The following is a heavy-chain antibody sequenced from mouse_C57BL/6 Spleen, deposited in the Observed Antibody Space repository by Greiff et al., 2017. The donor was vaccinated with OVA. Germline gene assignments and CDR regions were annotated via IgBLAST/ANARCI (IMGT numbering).Heavy chain of an antibody. D-gene: IGHD2-2*01. Sequence: PLQQSGTVLARPGASVKMSCKTSGYTFTSYWMHWVKQRPGQGLEWIGAIYPGNSDTSYNQKFKGKAKLTAVTSASTAYMELSSLTNEDSAVYYCTRSDGYDDGYYAMDYWGQGTSVTVSS. CDR1: GYTFTSYW. CDR3: TRSDGYDDGYYAMDY. CDR2: IYPGNSDT. V-gene: IGHV1-5*01. J-gene: IGHJ4*01.